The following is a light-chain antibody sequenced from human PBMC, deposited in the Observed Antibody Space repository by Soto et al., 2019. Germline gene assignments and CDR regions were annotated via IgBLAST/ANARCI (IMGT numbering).Light chain of an antibody. J-gene: IGKJ1*01. CDR3: QQFHIYSGT. CDR1: QTIDSW. V-gene: IGKV1-5*03. Sequence: DIQMTQSPSPLSASVGDRVTITCRASQTIDSWLAWYQQRPGKPPNLLIYKASTLASGVPSRFSGSGSGTEFTLPINSLQPDDFATYYCQQFHIYSGTFGQGTKVELK. CDR2: KAS.